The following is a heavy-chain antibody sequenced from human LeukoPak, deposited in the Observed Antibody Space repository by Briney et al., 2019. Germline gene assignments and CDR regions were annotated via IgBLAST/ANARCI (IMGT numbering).Heavy chain of an antibody. CDR2: IKEDGSEI. Sequence: GGSLRLSCAASGFTFSSSWMSWVRQAPGKGLEWVANIKEDGSEIYYVDSVKGRFTISRDNSKNSLYLQMNSLRAEDTAVYYCAAFYYSAFFDYWGLGTLVTVSS. CDR3: AAFYYSAFFDY. D-gene: IGHD4/OR15-4a*01. CDR1: GFTFSSSW. J-gene: IGHJ4*02. V-gene: IGHV3-7*05.